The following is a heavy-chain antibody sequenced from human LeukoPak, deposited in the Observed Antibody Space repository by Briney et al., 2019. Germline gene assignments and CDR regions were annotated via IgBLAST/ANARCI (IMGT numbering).Heavy chain of an antibody. J-gene: IGHJ6*03. Sequence: SVKVSCKASGGAFSSYAISWVRQAPGQGLEWMGGISPIFGTANYAQKFQGRVTITADESTSTAYMELSSLRSEDTAVYYCATGLEGWYYYYMDVWGKGTTVTVS. D-gene: IGHD5-24*01. CDR3: ATGLEGWYYYYMDV. CDR1: GGAFSSYA. V-gene: IGHV1-69*01. CDR2: ISPIFGTA.